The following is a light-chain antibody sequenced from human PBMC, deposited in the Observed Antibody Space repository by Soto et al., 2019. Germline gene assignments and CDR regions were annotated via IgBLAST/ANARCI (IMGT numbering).Light chain of an antibody. CDR1: QSVSSN. J-gene: IGKJ1*01. Sequence: FVLTQSPGTLSLSPGERATLSCRASQSVSSNLAWYQQKPGQAPRLLIYGASTRATGIPARFSGSGSGTEFTLTISSLQSEDFAVYYCQQYNNWLWTFGQGTKVDI. CDR3: QQYNNWLWT. V-gene: IGKV3-15*01. CDR2: GAS.